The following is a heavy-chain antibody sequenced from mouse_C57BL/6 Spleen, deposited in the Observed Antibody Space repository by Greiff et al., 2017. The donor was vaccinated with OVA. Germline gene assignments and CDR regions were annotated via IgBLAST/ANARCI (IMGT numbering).Heavy chain of an antibody. Sequence: QVHVQQPGAELVKPGASVKLSCKASGYTFTSYWMQWVKQRPGQGLEWIGEIDPSDSYTNYNQKFKGKATLTVDTSSSTAYMQLSSLTSEDSAVYYCARQLRLHYAMDYWGQGTSVTVSS. D-gene: IGHD3-2*02. CDR2: IDPSDSYT. CDR3: ARQLRLHYAMDY. V-gene: IGHV1-50*01. J-gene: IGHJ4*01. CDR1: GYTFTSYW.